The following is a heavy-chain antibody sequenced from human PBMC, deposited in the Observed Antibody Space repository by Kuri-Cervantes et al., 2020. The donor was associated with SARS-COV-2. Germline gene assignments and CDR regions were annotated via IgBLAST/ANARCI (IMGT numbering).Heavy chain of an antibody. V-gene: IGHV4-30-4*08. J-gene: IGHJ4*02. CDR2: IYYSGST. Sequence: LRLSCTVSGGSISSGDYYWSWIRQPPGKGLEWIGYIYYSGSTYYNPSLKSRVTISEDTSKNQFSLKLSSVTAADTAVYYCARWNYDFWSGYYYPLIDYWGQGTLVTVSS. D-gene: IGHD3-3*01. CDR1: GGSISSGDYY. CDR3: ARWNYDFWSGYYYPLIDY.